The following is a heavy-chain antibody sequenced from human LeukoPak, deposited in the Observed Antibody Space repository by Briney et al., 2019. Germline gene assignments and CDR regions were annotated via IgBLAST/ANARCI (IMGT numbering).Heavy chain of an antibody. CDR2: FDPEDGET. CDR1: GYTLTELS. V-gene: IGHV1-24*01. CDR3: ATRFGSSWAFDY. Sequence: ASVKVSCKVSGYTLTELSMHWVRQAPGKGLEWMGGFDPEDGETIYAQKFQGRVTITEDTSTDTAYMELSSLRSEDTAVYYCATRFGSSWAFDYWGQGTLVTVSS. J-gene: IGHJ4*02. D-gene: IGHD6-13*01.